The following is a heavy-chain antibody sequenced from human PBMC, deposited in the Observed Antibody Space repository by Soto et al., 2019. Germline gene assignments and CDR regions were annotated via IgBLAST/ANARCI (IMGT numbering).Heavy chain of an antibody. CDR1: VFTVSSYG. J-gene: IGHJ4*02. D-gene: IGHD4-17*01. CDR3: AKDRATVLYYFDY. CDR2: ISYDGSNK. V-gene: IGHV3-30*18. Sequence: GGSLRLACAASVFTVSSYGMHWVRQAPGKGLEWVAVISYDGSNKYYADSVKGRFTISRDNSKNTLYLQMNSLRAEDTAVYYCAKDRATVLYYFDYWGQGTLVTVSS.